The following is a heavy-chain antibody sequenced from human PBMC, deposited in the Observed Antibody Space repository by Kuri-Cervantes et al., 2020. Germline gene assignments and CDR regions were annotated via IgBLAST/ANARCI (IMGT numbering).Heavy chain of an antibody. CDR1: GFTFSSYG. J-gene: IGHJ6*02. CDR2: ISYDGSNK. D-gene: IGHD6-13*01. CDR3: ARDGGYSSSWWTYYYYGMDV. V-gene: IGHV3-30*03. Sequence: GESLKISCAASGFTFSSYGMHWVRQAPGKGLEWVAVISYDGSNKYYADSVKGRFTISRDNSKNTLYLQMNSLRAEDTAVYYRARDGGYSSSWWTYYYYGMDVWGQGTTVTVS.